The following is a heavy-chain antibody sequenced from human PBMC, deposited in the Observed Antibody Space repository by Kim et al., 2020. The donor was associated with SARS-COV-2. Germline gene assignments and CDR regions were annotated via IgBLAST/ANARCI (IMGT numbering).Heavy chain of an antibody. D-gene: IGHD2-8*01. CDR2: IYYSGST. Sequence: SETLSLTCTVSGGSISSYYWSWIRQPPGKGLEWIGYIYYSGSTNYNPSLKSRVTISVDTSKNQFSLKLSSVTAADTAVYYCARLYCTNGVCYSGDDAFDIWGQGTMVTVSS. V-gene: IGHV4-59*08. CDR1: GGSISSYY. J-gene: IGHJ3*02. CDR3: ARLYCTNGVCYSGDDAFDI.